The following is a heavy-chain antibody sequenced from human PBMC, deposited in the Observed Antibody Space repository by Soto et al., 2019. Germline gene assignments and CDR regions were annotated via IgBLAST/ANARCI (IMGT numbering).Heavy chain of an antibody. Sequence: PSETLSLTCTGSGDSITSNSYFWAWIRQPPGKGLEWIGEINHSGSTNYNPPLKSRVTISVDTSKNQFSLKLSSVTAADTAVYYCARIYGSGSYYPSWGQGTLVTVSS. CDR1: GDSITSNSYF. CDR3: ARIYGSGSYYPS. J-gene: IGHJ4*02. D-gene: IGHD3-10*01. V-gene: IGHV4-39*07. CDR2: INHSGST.